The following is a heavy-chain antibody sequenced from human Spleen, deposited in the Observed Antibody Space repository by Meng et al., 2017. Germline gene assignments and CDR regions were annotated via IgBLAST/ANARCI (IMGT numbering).Heavy chain of an antibody. Sequence: QITLKESGPTLVKPTQTLTLTCTFSGFSLRSSREGVGWIRQPPGKALEWLALIYWDDDKRYSPSLKTRLTITKDTSKNQVVLTVTNMDPVDTATYYCAHLTSLKYNWNDYFDFWGQGSLVTVSS. D-gene: IGHD1-20*01. CDR2: IYWDDDK. J-gene: IGHJ4*02. V-gene: IGHV2-5*02. CDR1: GFSLRSSREG. CDR3: AHLTSLKYNWNDYFDF.